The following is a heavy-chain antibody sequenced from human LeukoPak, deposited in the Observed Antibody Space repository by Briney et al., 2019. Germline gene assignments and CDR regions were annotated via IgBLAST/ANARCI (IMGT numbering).Heavy chain of an antibody. Sequence: SVKVSCKASGGTFSSYAISWVRQAPGQGLEWMGRIIPILGIANYAQKFQGRVTITADKSTSTAYMELSSLRSEDTAVYYCARGTGSTRSPFDYWGQGTLVTVSS. CDR2: IIPILGIA. CDR1: GGTFSSYA. J-gene: IGHJ4*02. CDR3: ARGTGSTRSPFDY. V-gene: IGHV1-69*04. D-gene: IGHD3-10*01.